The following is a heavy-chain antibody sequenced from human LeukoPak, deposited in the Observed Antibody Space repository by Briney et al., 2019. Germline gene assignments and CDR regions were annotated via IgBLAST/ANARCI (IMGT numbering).Heavy chain of an antibody. CDR2: ISAYNGNT. D-gene: IGHD4-17*01. J-gene: IGHJ5*02. Sequence: ASVKVSCKASGYTFTSYGISWVRQAPGQGLEWMGWISAYNGNTNYAQKLQGRVTMTTDTSTSTAYMELRSLRSDDTAVCYCAGDIRSPRGYWFDPWGQGTLVTVSS. V-gene: IGHV1-18*01. CDR1: GYTFTSYG. CDR3: AGDIRSPRGYWFDP.